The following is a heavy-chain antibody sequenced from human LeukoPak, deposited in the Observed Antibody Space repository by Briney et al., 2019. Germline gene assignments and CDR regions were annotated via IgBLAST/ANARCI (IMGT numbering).Heavy chain of an antibody. Sequence: GGSLRLSCAASGFTFSSYAMSWVRQAPGKGLEWVSAISGSGGSTYYADSVKGRFTISRDNSKNTLYLQMNSLRAEDTAVYYCARDHVHSSGFDYYYGMDVLGQGTTVTVSS. V-gene: IGHV3-23*01. CDR1: GFTFSSYA. J-gene: IGHJ6*02. CDR3: ARDHVHSSGFDYYYGMDV. D-gene: IGHD6-19*01. CDR2: ISGSGGST.